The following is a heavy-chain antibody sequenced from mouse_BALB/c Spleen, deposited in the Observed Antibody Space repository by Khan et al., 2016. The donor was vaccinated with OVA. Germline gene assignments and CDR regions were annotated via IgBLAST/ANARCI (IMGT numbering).Heavy chain of an antibody. CDR2: ISYSGST. V-gene: IGHV3-2*02. CDR1: GYSITSDYA. D-gene: IGHD2-3*01. Sequence: EVQLVESGPGLVKPSQSLSLTCTVTGYSITSDYAWNWIRQFPGNTLEWMGYISYSGSTNYNPSLKSRISITRDTSKNQFILQLNSVTTEDTATYYCARDGSRYNYVMDYWGQGTSVTVSS. J-gene: IGHJ4*01. CDR3: ARDGSRYNYVMDY.